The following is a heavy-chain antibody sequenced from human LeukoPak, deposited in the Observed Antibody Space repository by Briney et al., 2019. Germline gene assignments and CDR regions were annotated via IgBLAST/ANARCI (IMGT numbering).Heavy chain of an antibody. D-gene: IGHD6-19*01. V-gene: IGHV1-18*01. CDR1: GYTFTSYG. CDR3: ARDKGSGWYSDY. Sequence: ASVKVSCKASGYTFTSYGISWLRQAPGQGLEWMGWISAYNGNTNYAQKIQGRVTMTTDTSTSPAYMDLRSLRSDDTAVYYCARDKGSGWYSDYWGQGTLVTVSS. J-gene: IGHJ4*02. CDR2: ISAYNGNT.